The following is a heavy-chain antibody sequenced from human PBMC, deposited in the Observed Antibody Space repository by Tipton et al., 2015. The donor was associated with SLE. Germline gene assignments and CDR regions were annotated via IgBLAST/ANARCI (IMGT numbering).Heavy chain of an antibody. CDR3: ANTNSSPVGDFGY. CDR2: INHSGST. CDR1: GGSFSGCY. D-gene: IGHD6-19*01. J-gene: IGHJ4*02. V-gene: IGHV4-34*01. Sequence: TLSLTCAVYGGSFSGCYGSWIRQPPGKGLEWIGEINHSGSTNYSPSLKSRVTISVDTSKNQFSLKLSSVTAADTAVYYCANTNSSPVGDFGYRGQGTLVTGSS.